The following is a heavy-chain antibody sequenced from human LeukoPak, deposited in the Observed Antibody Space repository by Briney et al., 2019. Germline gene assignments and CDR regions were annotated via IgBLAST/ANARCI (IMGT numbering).Heavy chain of an antibody. D-gene: IGHD4-11*01. V-gene: IGHV4-31*03. CDR2: IYYSGST. Sequence: PSETLSLTCTVSGGSISSGGYYWSWIRQHPGKGLEWIGYIYYSGSTYYNPSLKSRVTISVDTSKNQFSLKLSSVTAADTAVYYCARAQVDYNNGPGSQGYYSYGMDVWGQGTTVTVSS. CDR3: ARAQVDYNNGPGSQGYYSYGMDV. CDR1: GGSISSGGYY. J-gene: IGHJ6*02.